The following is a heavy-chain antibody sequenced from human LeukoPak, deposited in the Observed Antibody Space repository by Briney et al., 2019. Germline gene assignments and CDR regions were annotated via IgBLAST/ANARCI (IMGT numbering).Heavy chain of an antibody. D-gene: IGHD6-19*01. CDR3: ARDLQKAVAGHYYYYYGMDV. J-gene: IGHJ6*02. V-gene: IGHV1-69*04. CDR2: IIPILGIA. Sequence: SVKVSCTASGGTFSSYAISWVRQAPGQGLEWMGRIIPILGIANYAQKFQGRVTITADKSTSTAYMELSRLRSDDTAVYYCARDLQKAVAGHYYYYYGMDVWGQGTTVTVSS. CDR1: GGTFSSYA.